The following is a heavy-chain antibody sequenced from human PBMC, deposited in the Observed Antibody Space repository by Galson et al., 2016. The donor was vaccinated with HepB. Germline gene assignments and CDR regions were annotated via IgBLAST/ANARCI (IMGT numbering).Heavy chain of an antibody. Sequence: SLRLSCAASGFNFRTSVMNWVRQAPGKGLEWVSSITSSGNYIQYADSLKGRFTISRDNARNSLSLQMNSLRAEDTAVYYCAREVEGLDVWGQGTTVTVSS. J-gene: IGHJ6*02. CDR1: GFNFRTSV. CDR3: AREVEGLDV. V-gene: IGHV3-21*01. CDR2: ITSSGNYI.